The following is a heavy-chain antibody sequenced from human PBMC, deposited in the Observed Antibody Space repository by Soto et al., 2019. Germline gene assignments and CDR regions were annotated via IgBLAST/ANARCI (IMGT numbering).Heavy chain of an antibody. CDR1: GFTFSSYS. Sequence: LRLSCAASGFTFSSYSMNWVRQAPGKGLEWVSYISSSSSTIYYADSVKGRFTISRDNAKNSLYLQMNSLRDEDTAVYYCARDDTAGNYYYYYMDVWGKGTTVTVSS. J-gene: IGHJ6*03. V-gene: IGHV3-48*02. CDR2: ISSSSSTI. CDR3: ARDDTAGNYYYYYMDV.